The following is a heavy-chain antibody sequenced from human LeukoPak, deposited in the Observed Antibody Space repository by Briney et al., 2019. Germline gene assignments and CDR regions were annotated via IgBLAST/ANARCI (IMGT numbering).Heavy chain of an antibody. J-gene: IGHJ3*02. D-gene: IGHD3-10*01. CDR3: AKSSTSHAFDI. CDR1: GFTFSSYA. V-gene: IGHV3-30*04. CDR2: ISYDGSNK. Sequence: GGSLRLSCAASGFTFSSYAMRWVRQAPGKGLEWVAVISYDGSNKCYADSVKGRFTISRDNSKNTLYLQMSSLRAEDTAVYYCAKSSTSHAFDIWGQGTMVTVSS.